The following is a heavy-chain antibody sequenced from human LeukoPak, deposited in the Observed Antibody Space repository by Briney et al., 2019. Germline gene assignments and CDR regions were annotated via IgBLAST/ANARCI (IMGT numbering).Heavy chain of an antibody. D-gene: IGHD4-17*01. V-gene: IGHV3-48*03. J-gene: IGHJ4*02. CDR1: GFTFSTYE. Sequence: GGSLRLSCAASGFTFSTYEMNWVRQAPGRGLEWVSYISSNGHTVYYADSVRGRFTISRDNAQNSLYLEMDSLRAEDTALYYCAREEGDYDSFDYWGQGTLVTVSS. CDR3: AREEGDYDSFDY. CDR2: ISSNGHTV.